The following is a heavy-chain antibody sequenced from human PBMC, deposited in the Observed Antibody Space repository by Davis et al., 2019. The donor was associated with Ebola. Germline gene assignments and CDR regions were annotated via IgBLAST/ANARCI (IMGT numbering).Heavy chain of an antibody. CDR1: GYTFVNYG. V-gene: IGHV1-18*04. CDR3: AGDVIDIVVPARMAFDL. Sequence: ASVKVSCKASGYTFVNYGISWLRQAPGQGVEWRGWITHVNGNKKYARKLRGRITMTTDALTNSAYMELRSLTSDDTAVYYCAGDVIDIVVPARMAFDLWGRGTLVIVSS. J-gene: IGHJ2*01. CDR2: ITHVNGNK. D-gene: IGHD2-2*01.